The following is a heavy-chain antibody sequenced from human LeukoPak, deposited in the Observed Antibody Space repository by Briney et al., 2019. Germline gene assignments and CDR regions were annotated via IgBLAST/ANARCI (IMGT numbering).Heavy chain of an antibody. CDR2: ISNSGTTI. V-gene: IGHV3-48*04. J-gene: IGHJ4*02. CDR3: VRRFDW. CDR1: GFTFSNYG. Sequence: QPGGSLRLSCAASGFTFSNYGMNWVRQAPGKGLEWVSYISNSGTTIEYADSVKGRFTISRDNAKNSLSLQMNSLRAEDTGVYFCVRRFDWWGQGTLVTVSS.